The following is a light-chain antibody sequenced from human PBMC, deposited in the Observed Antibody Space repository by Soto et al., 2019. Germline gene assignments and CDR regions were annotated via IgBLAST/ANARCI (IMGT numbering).Light chain of an antibody. CDR3: RPFTKNITSYE. J-gene: IGLJ1*01. CDR2: EVS. CDR1: SSGVVGYNY. Sequence: SSLTHPSSVSVSPGHSSTIACTGTSSGVVGYNYVSWFQHHPGKAPKLIIYEVSYRPSGVSNRFSGSKSGDTASLTISGIQAEEEADYYCRPFTKNITSYELGKGPKVNVL. V-gene: IGLV2-14*01.